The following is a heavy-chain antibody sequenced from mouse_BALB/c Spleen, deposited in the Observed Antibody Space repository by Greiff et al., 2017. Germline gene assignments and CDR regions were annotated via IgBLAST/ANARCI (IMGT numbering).Heavy chain of an antibody. CDR1: GFTFSSFG. CDR3: AEARELYYYDDDERHDYYFDD. Sequence: EVMLVESGGGLVQPGGSRKLSCAASGFTFSSFGMHWVRQAPEKGLEWVAYISSGSSTIYYADTVKGRFTISRDNPKNTLFLQKTSQRSEATTMYYCAEARELYYYDDDERHDYYFDDWGQGTTVTVSA. CDR2: ISSGSSTI. J-gene: IGHJ2*01. V-gene: IGHV5-17*02. D-gene: IGHD2-4*01.